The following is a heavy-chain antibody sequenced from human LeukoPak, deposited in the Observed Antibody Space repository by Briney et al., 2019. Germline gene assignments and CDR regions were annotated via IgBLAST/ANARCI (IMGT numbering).Heavy chain of an antibody. V-gene: IGHV3-9*01. CDR3: AKDGGSYNLYAFNI. Sequence: LSCGASGFSLDDYSMHRVRQAPGKGLEWGAGISWNSGSIGYADSVKGRFTISRDNAKNSLYLQMNSLRAEDTALYYCAKDGGSYNLYAFNIWGQGTMVTVSS. D-gene: IGHD1-26*01. CDR2: ISWNSGSI. J-gene: IGHJ3*02. CDR1: GFSLDDYS.